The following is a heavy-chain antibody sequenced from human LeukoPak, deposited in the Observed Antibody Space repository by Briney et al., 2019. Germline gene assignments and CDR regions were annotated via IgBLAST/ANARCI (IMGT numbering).Heavy chain of an antibody. V-gene: IGHV3-21*01. Sequence: GGSLRLSCAVSGFTFSTYSMNWVRQAPGKGLEWVSSISSGSVYIHYADSVKGRFTISRYNAKNSVYLQMDSLTTEDTGVYFCARGGGNAEYWGQGTLVTVSS. CDR2: ISSGSVYI. J-gene: IGHJ4*02. CDR1: GFTFSTYS. CDR3: ARGGGNAEY. D-gene: IGHD3-16*01.